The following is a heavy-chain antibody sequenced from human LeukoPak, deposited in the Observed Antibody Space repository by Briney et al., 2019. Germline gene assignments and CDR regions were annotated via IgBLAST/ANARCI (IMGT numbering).Heavy chain of an antibody. Sequence: GGSLRLSCAASGFTFSSYSMNWVRQAPGKGLEWVSYISSSSSTIYYADSVKDRFTISRDNAKNSLYLQMNSLRDEDTAVYYCARESYGSGSYYVDYWGQGTLVTVSS. CDR3: ARESYGSGSYYVDY. V-gene: IGHV3-48*02. D-gene: IGHD3-10*01. CDR2: ISSSSSTI. J-gene: IGHJ4*02. CDR1: GFTFSSYS.